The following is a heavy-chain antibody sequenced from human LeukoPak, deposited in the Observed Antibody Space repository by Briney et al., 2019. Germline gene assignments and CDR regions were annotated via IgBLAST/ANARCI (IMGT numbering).Heavy chain of an antibody. Sequence: PGGSLRLSCAASGFTFSTYSMNWVRQAPGKGLEWVGLIRSKTGDRTTDYAANGKCRFTISRDDSKNTLYLQMNGVKTDDTAVYYCTTDPHGFGYCSGGSCSSENWFDPWGQGNLVTVFS. V-gene: IGHV3-15*07. CDR3: TTDPHGFGYCSGGSCSSENWFDP. CDR2: IRSKTGDRTT. D-gene: IGHD2-15*01. CDR1: GFTFSTYS. J-gene: IGHJ5*02.